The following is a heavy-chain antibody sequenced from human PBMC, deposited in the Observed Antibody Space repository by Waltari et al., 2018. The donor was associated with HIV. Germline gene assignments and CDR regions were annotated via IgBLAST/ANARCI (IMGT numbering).Heavy chain of an antibody. Sequence: QVHLVQSGAELRKPGASVPVSCKASGYNFTNYGLTWVRQAPGQGLEWMGWISGYNGDTKYAQKVRGRVTMTTDTSTSTAYLEMGSLRFDDTAVYYCARDHYYGSSGYYSDYWGQGTLVTVSS. D-gene: IGHD3-22*01. CDR1: GYNFTNYG. V-gene: IGHV1-18*01. CDR2: ISGYNGDT. J-gene: IGHJ4*02. CDR3: ARDHYYGSSGYYSDY.